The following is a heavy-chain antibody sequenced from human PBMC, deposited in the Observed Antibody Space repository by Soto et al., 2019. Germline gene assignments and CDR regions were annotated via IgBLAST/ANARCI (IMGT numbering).Heavy chain of an antibody. D-gene: IGHD2-15*01. J-gene: IGHJ4*02. CDR3: ARDRCSGGSCYSNPEYFDY. V-gene: IGHV4-31*03. CDR2: IYYSGST. CDR1: GGPISSGGYL. Sequence: SGTLFLTCTVSGGPISSGGYLLSLFRQPPGNGLEWIGYIYYSGSTYYNPSLKSRVTISVDTSKNQFSLKLSSVTAADTAVYYCARDRCSGGSCYSNPEYFDYWGQGTLVTVSS.